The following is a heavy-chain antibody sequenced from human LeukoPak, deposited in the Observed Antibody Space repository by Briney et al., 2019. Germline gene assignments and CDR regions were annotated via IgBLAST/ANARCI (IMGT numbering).Heavy chain of an antibody. CDR1: GYTFSAYY. CDR3: ARGPSDASFDY. V-gene: IGHV1-2*02. D-gene: IGHD1-26*01. J-gene: IGHJ4*02. Sequence: ASVKVSCKTSGYTFSAYYIHWMRQAPGQGFEWMGWINPINGGIRVAQKFQGRVTMTRDTSMNTVYVELSGLLTDDTAVYFCARGPSDASFDYWGQGTLATVSS. CDR2: INPINGGI.